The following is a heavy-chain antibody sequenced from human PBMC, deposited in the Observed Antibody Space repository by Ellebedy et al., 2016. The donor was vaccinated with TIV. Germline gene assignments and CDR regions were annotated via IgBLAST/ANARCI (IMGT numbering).Heavy chain of an antibody. Sequence: ASVKVSCKASGYTFTGYYMHWVRQAPGQGLEWMGWINPNSGGTNYAQKFQGRVTMTRDTSISTAYMELSRLRSDDTAVYYCAIGDSSTWYLFDYWGQGTLVTVSS. D-gene: IGHD6-13*01. CDR3: AIGDSSTWYLFDY. CDR1: GYTFTGYY. CDR2: INPNSGGT. V-gene: IGHV1-2*02. J-gene: IGHJ4*02.